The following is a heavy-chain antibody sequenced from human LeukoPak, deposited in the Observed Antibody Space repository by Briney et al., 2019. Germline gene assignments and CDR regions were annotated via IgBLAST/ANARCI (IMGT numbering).Heavy chain of an antibody. V-gene: IGHV1-2*02. CDR3: ARDREIVTTLDAFDI. CDR2: INPNSGGT. D-gene: IGHD5-12*01. J-gene: IGHJ3*02. Sequence: ASVKVSCKASGYTFTGYYMHWVRQAPGQGLEWMGWINPNSGGTNYAQKFQGRVTMTRDTSISTAYMELSRLRSDDTAVYYCARDREIVTTLDAFDIWAKGQWSPSLQ. CDR1: GYTFTGYY.